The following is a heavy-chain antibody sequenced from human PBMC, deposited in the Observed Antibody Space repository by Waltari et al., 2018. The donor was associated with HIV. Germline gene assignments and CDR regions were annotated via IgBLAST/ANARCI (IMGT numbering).Heavy chain of an antibody. D-gene: IGHD3-3*01. Sequence: EVQLVESGGGLVKPGGSLRLSCAASGFSFSTHKRKWFRQVPGRGLEWVSSISSAGSYTFYADSVKGRFTITRDNAKNSLYLQMNSLRVEDTAMYYCGRERFLEWLLYTGGGIDYWGQGTLVTVSS. J-gene: IGHJ4*02. V-gene: IGHV3-21*01. CDR3: GRERFLEWLLYTGGGIDY. CDR1: GFSFSTHK. CDR2: ISSAGSYT.